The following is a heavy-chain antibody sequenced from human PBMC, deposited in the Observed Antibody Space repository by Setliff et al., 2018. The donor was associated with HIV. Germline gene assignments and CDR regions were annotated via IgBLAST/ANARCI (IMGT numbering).Heavy chain of an antibody. CDR1: GFTFSNYN. J-gene: IGHJ4*02. Sequence: PGGSLRLSCTGTGFTFSNYNMNWVRQAPGKGLEWVASISYSRDYIYYADSVRGRFTISRDNAKNSLSLQMSGLRNEDTALYYCARDRASYGYYTRFDYWGQGTLVTVSS. D-gene: IGHD3-22*01. CDR3: ARDRASYGYYTRFDY. CDR2: ISYSRDYI. V-gene: IGHV3-21*01.